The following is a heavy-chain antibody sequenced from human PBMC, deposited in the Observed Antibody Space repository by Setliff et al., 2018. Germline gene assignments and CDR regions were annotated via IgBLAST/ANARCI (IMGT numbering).Heavy chain of an antibody. D-gene: IGHD1-26*01. Sequence: SETLSLTCTVSGGSLSSGSNYWGWFRQPAGKGLEWIGRIYTTGTTNYNPSLKSRVTISVDTSKNQFSLKLSSVTAADTAVYFCARDNTIVGATDYWGQGTLVTVSS. CDR3: ARDNTIVGATDY. CDR2: IYTTGTT. CDR1: GGSLSSGSNY. V-gene: IGHV4-61*02. J-gene: IGHJ4*02.